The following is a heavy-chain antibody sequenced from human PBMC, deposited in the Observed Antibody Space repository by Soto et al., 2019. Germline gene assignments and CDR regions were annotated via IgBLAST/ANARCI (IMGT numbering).Heavy chain of an antibody. V-gene: IGHV3-33*06. J-gene: IGHJ3*02. CDR2: IWYDGSNK. CDR3: AKDPRRGMTTVTTGAFDI. Sequence: GGSLRLSCAASGFTFSSYGMHWVRQAPGKGLEWVAVIWYDGSNKYYADSVKGRFTISRDNSKNTLYLQMNSLRAEDTAVYYCAKDPRRGMTTVTTGAFDIWGQGTMVTVSS. D-gene: IGHD4-17*01. CDR1: GFTFSSYG.